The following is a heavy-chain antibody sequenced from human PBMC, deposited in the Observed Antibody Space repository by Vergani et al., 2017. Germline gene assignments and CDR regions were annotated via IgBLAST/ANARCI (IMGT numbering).Heavy chain of an antibody. V-gene: IGHV3-23*01. J-gene: IGHJ4*02. D-gene: IGHD3-10*01. CDR1: GFTFSSSA. CDR3: AKERSTEALILGRGVLFRGHYFDF. CDR2: ISGSGGST. Sequence: EVQLLESGGGLVQPGGSLRLSCAASGFTFSSSAMSWVRQAPGRGLEWVSAISGSGGSTYYADSVKGRFTISRDNSRNTLYLQMNSLRAEDTAVYYCAKERSTEALILGRGVLFRGHYFDFWGQGTLVSVSS.